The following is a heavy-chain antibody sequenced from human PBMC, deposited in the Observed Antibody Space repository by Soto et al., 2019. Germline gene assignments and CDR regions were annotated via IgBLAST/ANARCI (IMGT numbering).Heavy chain of an antibody. D-gene: IGHD3-9*01. CDR1: GFTFSSYA. CDR2: ISGSGGST. J-gene: IGHJ5*02. Sequence: LRLSCAASGFTFSSYAMSWVRQAPGKGLEWVSAISGSGGSTYYADSVKGRFTISRDNSKNTLYLQMNSLRAEDTAVYYCATELRYFDWFPAWFDPWGQGTLVTVSS. CDR3: ATELRYFDWFPAWFDP. V-gene: IGHV3-23*01.